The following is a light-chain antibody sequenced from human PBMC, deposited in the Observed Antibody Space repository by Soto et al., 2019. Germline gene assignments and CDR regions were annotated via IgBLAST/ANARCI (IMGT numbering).Light chain of an antibody. CDR1: SSNIGSST. J-gene: IGLJ2*01. CDR3: AAWDDSLTGVV. Sequence: QSVLTQPPSASGTPGQRVTVSCSGSSSNIGSSTVNWYQQLPGTAPKVLIYLNDQRPSGVPDRFSGSQSGTSASLAISGLQSEDEADYYCAAWDDSLTGVVFGGGTKLTVL. V-gene: IGLV1-44*01. CDR2: LND.